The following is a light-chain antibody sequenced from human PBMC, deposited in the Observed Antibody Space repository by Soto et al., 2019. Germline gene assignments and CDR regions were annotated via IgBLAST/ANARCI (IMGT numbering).Light chain of an antibody. V-gene: IGKV3-15*01. CDR2: GAA. J-gene: IGKJ1*01. CDR3: KQYHNWPA. CDR1: QSVFSS. Sequence: IVMTQSPATLSVSPGERATLSCRASQSVFSSLAWYQQKPGQAPRLLIYGAATRSTGVPARFSGSGSGTEFTLNISSLQSEDFAIYYCKQYHNWPAFGQGTTVEVK.